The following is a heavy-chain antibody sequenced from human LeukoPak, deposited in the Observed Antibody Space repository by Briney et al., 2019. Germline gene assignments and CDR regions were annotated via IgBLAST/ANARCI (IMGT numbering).Heavy chain of an antibody. D-gene: IGHD3-3*01. CDR2: INHSGST. Sequence: SETLSLTCAVYGGSFSGYYWSWIRQPPGKGLEWIGEINHSGSTNYNPSLKSRVTISVDTSKNQFSLKLSSVTAADTAVYYCAREHYDFWSGYFYSYMDVWGKGTTVTVSS. J-gene: IGHJ6*03. V-gene: IGHV4-34*01. CDR3: AREHYDFWSGYFYSYMDV. CDR1: GGSFSGYY.